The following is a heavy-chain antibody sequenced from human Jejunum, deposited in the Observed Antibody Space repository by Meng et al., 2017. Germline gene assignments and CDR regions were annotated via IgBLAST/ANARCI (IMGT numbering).Heavy chain of an antibody. D-gene: IGHD1-26*01. CDR2: MKSDGSST. V-gene: IGHV3-74*03. CDR3: ARDRGWDLPYDL. CDR1: GLTLSSYW. J-gene: IGHJ4*02. Sequence: QLVACGGGLFLPGGSWRLSWLASGLTLSSYWMHWVRQPPGKGLVWVSRMKSDGSSTTYADSVKGRFTISRDNAKNTVYLQMNRLRAEDTAVYYCARDRGWDLPYDLWGQGTLVTVSS.